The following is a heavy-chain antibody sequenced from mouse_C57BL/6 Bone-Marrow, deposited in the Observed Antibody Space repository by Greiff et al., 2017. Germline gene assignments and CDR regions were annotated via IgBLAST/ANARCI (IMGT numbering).Heavy chain of an antibody. CDR2: IYPGSGST. D-gene: IGHD2-1*01. Sequence: VQLQQPGAELVKPGASVKMSCKASGYTFTSYWITWVKQRPGQGLEWIGDIYPGSGSTNYNEKFKGKATLTVDTSSSTAYMQLSSLTSEDSAVYYCARGGVYYGNYGFAYWGQGTLVTVSA. CDR3: ARGGVYYGNYGFAY. V-gene: IGHV1-55*01. CDR1: GYTFTSYW. J-gene: IGHJ3*01.